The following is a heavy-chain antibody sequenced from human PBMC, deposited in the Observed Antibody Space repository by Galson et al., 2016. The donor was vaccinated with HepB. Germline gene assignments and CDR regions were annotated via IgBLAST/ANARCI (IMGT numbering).Heavy chain of an antibody. CDR1: GFFFSNFV. CDR3: TDGGGIAAAARGLNH. V-gene: IGHV3-23*01. D-gene: IGHD6-13*01. CDR2: ISDNTAAT. J-gene: IGHJ5*02. Sequence: SLRLSCAASGFFFSNFVMTWVRQAPGKGLEWVSVISDNTAATKYADSVKGRFTISRDNSKSTLYLQMNSLKSEDTAVYYCTDGGGIAAAARGLNHWGQGTLVTVSS.